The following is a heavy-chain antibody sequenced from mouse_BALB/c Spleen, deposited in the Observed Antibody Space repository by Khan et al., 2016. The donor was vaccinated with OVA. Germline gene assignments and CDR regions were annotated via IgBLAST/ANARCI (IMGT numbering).Heavy chain of an antibody. CDR1: GFTFSSNT. V-gene: IGHV5-12-2*01. Sequence: EVQLVESGGGLVQPGGSLKLSCAVSGFTFSSNTMSWVRQTPEKRLEWVAYITNGGGNNYYPDTVKGRFTISRDNAKNTMYLLMSSQKSEDTAMYYYARNPAFTTTALDYWGQGTSVTVSS. D-gene: IGHD1-2*01. CDR2: ITNGGGNN. CDR3: ARNPAFTTTALDY. J-gene: IGHJ4*01.